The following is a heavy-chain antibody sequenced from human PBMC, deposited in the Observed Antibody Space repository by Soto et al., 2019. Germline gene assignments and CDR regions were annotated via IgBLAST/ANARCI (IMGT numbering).Heavy chain of an antibody. Sequence: QVQLVESGGGVVQPGRSLRLSCEASGFIFTSYAMHWVRQAPGQGLEWVAVISYDGTKQHYGDSVKGRFTISRDNSESKVHLQVNSLRPEDTAAYYCAKGKYYDSSGLYYFDDWGQGTLVIVSS. CDR2: ISYDGTKQ. D-gene: IGHD3-22*01. CDR3: AKGKYYDSSGLYYFDD. CDR1: GFIFTSYA. V-gene: IGHV3-30*18. J-gene: IGHJ4*02.